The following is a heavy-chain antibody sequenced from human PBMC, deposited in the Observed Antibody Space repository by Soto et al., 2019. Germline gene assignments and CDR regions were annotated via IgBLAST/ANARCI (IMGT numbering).Heavy chain of an antibody. D-gene: IGHD3-3*01. Sequence: QVQLQESGPGLVKPSQTLSLTCTVSGGSISSGDYYWSWIRQPPGKGLEWIGYIYYSGSTYYNPSLKSRVTISVDTSKNQFSLKLSSVTAADTAVYYCARGDWIFGVVTSPDAFDIWGQGTMVTVSS. CDR1: GGSISSGDYY. CDR3: ARGDWIFGVVTSPDAFDI. V-gene: IGHV4-30-4*01. CDR2: IYYSGST. J-gene: IGHJ3*02.